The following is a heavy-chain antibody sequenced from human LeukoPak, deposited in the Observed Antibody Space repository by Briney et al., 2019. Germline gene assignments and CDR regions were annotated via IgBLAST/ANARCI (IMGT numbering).Heavy chain of an antibody. J-gene: IGHJ4*02. Sequence: SQTLSLTCAVSGGSISSGGYSWSWIRQPPGKGLEWIGYIYHSGSTYYNPSLKSRVTISVDRSKNQFSLKLSSVTAADTAVYYCARGGQLPLDYWGQGTLVTVFS. CDR3: ARGGQLPLDY. CDR1: GGSISSGGYS. V-gene: IGHV4-30-2*01. CDR2: IYHSGST. D-gene: IGHD2-2*01.